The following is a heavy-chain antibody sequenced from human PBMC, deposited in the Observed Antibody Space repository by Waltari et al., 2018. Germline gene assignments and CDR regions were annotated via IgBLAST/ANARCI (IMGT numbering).Heavy chain of an antibody. CDR2: INPNRGGT. CDR1: GYTFTGYQ. Sequence: QVHLVQSGAEVKKPGASVKVSCKASGYTFTGYQIHWVRQAPGQGLEWRGWINPNRGGTNYAQNFQGRVTITRDTSIRTAYMELSRLRSDDTAMYYCARDLVVGSGDYWGQGTLVTVSS. V-gene: IGHV1-2*02. J-gene: IGHJ4*02. D-gene: IGHD1-26*01. CDR3: ARDLVVGSGDY.